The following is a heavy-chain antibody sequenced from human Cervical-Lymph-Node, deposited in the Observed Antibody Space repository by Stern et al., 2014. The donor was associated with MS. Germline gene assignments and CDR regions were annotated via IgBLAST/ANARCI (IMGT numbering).Heavy chain of an antibody. Sequence: EVQLVESGGGLVQPGGSLRLSCAASGFTFSNYGMNWVRQAPGRGLEWVSYISSSGSTISYGDSVKGRFPISRDNAKSSLYLQMNSPRAEDTAVYYCARGGAARPDYWGQGTLVTVSS. CDR3: ARGGAARPDY. CDR2: ISSSGSTI. J-gene: IGHJ4*02. CDR1: GFTFSNYG. D-gene: IGHD6-6*01. V-gene: IGHV3-48*01.